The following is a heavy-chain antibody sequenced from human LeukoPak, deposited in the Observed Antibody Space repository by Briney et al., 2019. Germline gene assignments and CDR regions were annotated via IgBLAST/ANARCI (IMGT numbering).Heavy chain of an antibody. Sequence: GASVTVSCKASGGTFSSYAISWVRQAPGQGLEWMGGIIPIFGTANYAQKFQGRVTITADESTSTAYMELSSLRSEDTAVYYCARDGPGADAFDIWGQGTMVTVSS. V-gene: IGHV1-69*13. CDR3: ARDGPGADAFDI. CDR2: IIPIFGTA. CDR1: GGTFSSYA. J-gene: IGHJ3*02.